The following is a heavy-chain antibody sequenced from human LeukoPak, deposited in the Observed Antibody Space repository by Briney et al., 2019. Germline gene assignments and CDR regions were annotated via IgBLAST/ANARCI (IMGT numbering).Heavy chain of an antibody. Sequence: GVSVKVSCKASGYTFTGYYMHWVRQAPGQGLEWMGWINPNSGGTNYAQKFQGRVTMTRDTSISTAYMELSRLRSDDTAVYYCARVQWLAPQYYFDYWGQGTLVTVSS. CDR1: GYTFTGYY. CDR2: INPNSGGT. V-gene: IGHV1-2*02. J-gene: IGHJ4*02. CDR3: ARVQWLAPQYYFDY. D-gene: IGHD6-19*01.